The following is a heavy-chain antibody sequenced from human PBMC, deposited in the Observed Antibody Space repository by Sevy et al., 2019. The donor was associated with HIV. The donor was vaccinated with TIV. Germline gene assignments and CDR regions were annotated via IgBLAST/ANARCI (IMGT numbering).Heavy chain of an antibody. V-gene: IGHV1-3*01. CDR3: ARGKPRYSGYDGPFDY. CDR1: GYTFTSYA. J-gene: IGHJ4*02. Sequence: ASVKVSCKASGYTFTSYAMHWVRQAPGQRLEWMGWINAGNGNTKYSQKFQGRVTITTDTSASTAYMELSSLRSEDTAVYYCARGKPRYSGYDGPFDYWGQGTLVTVSS. CDR2: INAGNGNT. D-gene: IGHD5-12*01.